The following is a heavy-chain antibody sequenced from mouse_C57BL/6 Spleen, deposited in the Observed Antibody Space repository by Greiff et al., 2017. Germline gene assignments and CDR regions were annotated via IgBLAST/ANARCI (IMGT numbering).Heavy chain of an antibody. CDR1: GFTFSDYY. D-gene: IGHD2-3*01. Sequence: EVKLVESEGGLVQPGSSMKLSCTASGFTFSDYYMAWVRQVPEKGLEWVANINYDGSSTYYLDSLKSRFIISRDNAKNILYLQMSSLKSEDTATYYCARDYDGYYGGFDYWGQGTTLTVSS. CDR2: INYDGSST. V-gene: IGHV5-16*01. CDR3: ARDYDGYYGGFDY. J-gene: IGHJ2*01.